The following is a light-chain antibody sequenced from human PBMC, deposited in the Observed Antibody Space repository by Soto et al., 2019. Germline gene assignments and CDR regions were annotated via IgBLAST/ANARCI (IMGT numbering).Light chain of an antibody. V-gene: IGKV3-15*01. CDR1: QSVSSS. CDR2: GAS. J-gene: IGKJ2*01. CDR3: QQYHNWPMYT. Sequence: EIVLTQSPGTLSLSPGERATLSCRASQSVSSSSLAWFQQKPGQAPRLLIYGASTRATGIPARFSGSGSGTEFTLTISSLRSEDFAVYYCQQYHNWPMYTFGQGTKLEIK.